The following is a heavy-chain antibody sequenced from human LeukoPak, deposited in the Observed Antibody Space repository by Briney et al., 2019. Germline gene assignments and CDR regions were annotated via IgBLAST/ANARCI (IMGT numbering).Heavy chain of an antibody. CDR1: GGTFSSYA. CDR3: ARSGYSGSYYTDY. Sequence: SVKVSCKASGGTFSSYAISWVQQAPGQGLEWMGGIIPIFGTANYAQKFQGRVTITADESTSTAYMELSSLRSEDTAVYYCARSGYSGSYYTDYWGQGTLVTVSS. D-gene: IGHD1-26*01. CDR2: IIPIFGTA. J-gene: IGHJ4*02. V-gene: IGHV1-69*13.